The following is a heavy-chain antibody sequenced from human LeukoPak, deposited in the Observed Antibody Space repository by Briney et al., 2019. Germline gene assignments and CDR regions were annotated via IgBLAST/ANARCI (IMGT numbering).Heavy chain of an antibody. J-gene: IGHJ4*02. D-gene: IGHD2-2*01. CDR1: GFTFNSYA. Sequence: GRSLRLSCAASGFTFNSYAIHWVRQAPGKGLERVAVISYDGNKKYYADSVRGRFTISRDNSNYTLFLHMNSLRAEDTAVYYCARGRGSTSSYFDYWGQGTLVTVSS. CDR2: ISYDGNKK. V-gene: IGHV3-30*04. CDR3: ARGRGSTSSYFDY.